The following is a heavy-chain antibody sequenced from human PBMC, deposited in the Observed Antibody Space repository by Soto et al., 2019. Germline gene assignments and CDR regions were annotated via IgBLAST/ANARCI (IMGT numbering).Heavy chain of an antibody. CDR1: GGTFSSYA. D-gene: IGHD2-15*01. J-gene: IGHJ4*02. CDR3: ARDVGGAYCSGGSCDGDSYFDY. CDR2: IIPIFGTA. Sequence: QVQLVQSGAEVKKPGSSVKVSCKASGGTFSSYAISWVRQAPGQGLEWMGGIIPIFGTANYAQKFQGRVTITADKPTRTAYMELSSLRSEDTAVYYCARDVGGAYCSGGSCDGDSYFDYWGQGTLVTVSS. V-gene: IGHV1-69*06.